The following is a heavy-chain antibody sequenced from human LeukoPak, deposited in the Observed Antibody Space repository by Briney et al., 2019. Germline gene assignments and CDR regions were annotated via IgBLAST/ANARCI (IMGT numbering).Heavy chain of an antibody. V-gene: IGHV1-18*01. Sequence: APVLGWCTAAGYIFPNYGLNWVRQAPGQGLEWMGWISVYSGNTTYVEKFQGRVTMTTNTSTSTAYMELRSLRSDDTAVYYCAREGYCGSTSCYSQEKHFDYWGQGTLVTVSS. CDR1: GYIFPNYG. J-gene: IGHJ4*02. CDR2: ISVYSGNT. D-gene: IGHD2-2*02. CDR3: AREGYCGSTSCYSQEKHFDY.